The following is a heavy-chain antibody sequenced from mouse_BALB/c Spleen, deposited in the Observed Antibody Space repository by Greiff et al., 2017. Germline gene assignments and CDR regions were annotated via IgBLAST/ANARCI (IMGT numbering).Heavy chain of an antibody. J-gene: IGHJ2*01. Sequence: VQLQHSGPELVKPGASVQVSCQASGYAFTSYNMYWVKQSHGKSLEWIGYIDPYNGGTSYNQKFKGKATLTVDKSSRTAYMHLNSLTSEDSAVYYCARDYYGNPFDYWGQGTTRTGAS. D-gene: IGHD2-1*01. CDR3: ARDYYGNPFDY. CDR2: IDPYNGGT. V-gene: IGHV1S135*01. CDR1: GYAFTSYN.